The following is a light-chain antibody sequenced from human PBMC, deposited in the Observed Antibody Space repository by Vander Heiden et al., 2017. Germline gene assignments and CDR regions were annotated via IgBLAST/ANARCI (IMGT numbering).Light chain of an antibody. CDR1: QAIGTH. Sequence: DIQMTQSPSSLSASVGDKITITCRASQAIGTHVNWYHHKPGKVPKLLIHDASTLQFGVPSTFSGSGSGTEFTLTISSLQPEDFATYYSQQSFNSPRTFGQGTKVDIK. V-gene: IGKV1-39*01. CDR3: QQSFNSPRT. J-gene: IGKJ1*01. CDR2: DAS.